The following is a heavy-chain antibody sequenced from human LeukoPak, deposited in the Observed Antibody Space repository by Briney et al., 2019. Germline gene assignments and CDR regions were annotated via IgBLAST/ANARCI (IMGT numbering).Heavy chain of an antibody. D-gene: IGHD6-19*01. CDR2: IYTTGST. CDR1: GGSISSYY. CDR3: ARQMAVAGKAGFDY. V-gene: IGHV4-4*07. J-gene: IGHJ4*02. Sequence: SETLSLTCTVSGGSISSYYWTWIRQPAGKGLEGIGRIYTTGSTNYNPSLNSRVTMSVDTSKKQFSLKLSSVTAADTAVYYCARQMAVAGKAGFDYWGQGTLVTVSS.